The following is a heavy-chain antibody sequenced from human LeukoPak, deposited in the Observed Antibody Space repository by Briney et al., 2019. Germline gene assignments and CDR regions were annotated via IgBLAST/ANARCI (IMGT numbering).Heavy chain of an antibody. V-gene: IGHV3-13*01. CDR3: ARGSGGAFDI. CDR2: IGTAGVT. CDR1: GFTFSSYD. Sequence: GGSLRLSCAASGFTFSSYDMHWVRQATGKGLEWVSAIGTAGVTHYPGSVKGRFTISRENAKKSLYLQMNSLRAGDTAVYYCARGSGGAFDIWGQGTMVTVSS. J-gene: IGHJ3*02. D-gene: IGHD3-16*01.